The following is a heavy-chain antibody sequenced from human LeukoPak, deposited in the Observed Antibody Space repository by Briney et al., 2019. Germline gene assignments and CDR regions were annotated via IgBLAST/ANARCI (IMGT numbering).Heavy chain of an antibody. CDR1: GGSISSYY. D-gene: IGHD4-11*01. V-gene: IGHV4-59*08. CDR3: ARHSIYYYYGMDV. Sequence: PSETLSLTCTVSGGSISSYYWSWIRKPPGKGLEWIGYIYYSGSTNYNPSLKSRVTISVDTSKNQFSLKLSSVTAADTAVYYCARHSIYYYYGMDVWGQGTTVTVSS. CDR2: IYYSGST. J-gene: IGHJ6*02.